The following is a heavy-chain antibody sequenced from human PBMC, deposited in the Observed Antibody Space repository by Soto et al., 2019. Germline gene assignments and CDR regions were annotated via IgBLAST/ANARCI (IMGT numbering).Heavy chain of an antibody. CDR3: ARRYGWLYFDY. V-gene: IGHV4-59*08. J-gene: IGHJ4*02. CDR1: GGSISSSY. CDR2: IYDSGST. D-gene: IGHD3-10*01. Sequence: SETLSLTCTVSGGSISSSYWSWIRQPPGKGLEWIGYIYDSGSTYYNSSLKSRVTISVDTSKNQFSLKLTSVTAVDTALYYCARRYGWLYFDYWGQGSLVTVSS.